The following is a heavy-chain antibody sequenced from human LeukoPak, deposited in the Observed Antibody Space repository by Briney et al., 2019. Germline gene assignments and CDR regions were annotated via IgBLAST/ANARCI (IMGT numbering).Heavy chain of an antibody. Sequence: SDTLSLNCTVSGGSVSSVIYYWSWIRQPRGEGLELIGYIYYSGSTNYTPSLKSRITISVDTSKNQFSLKLSCVIAADTAVYYCARDGNDDGDSGGYFDYWGQGTLVTVSS. V-gene: IGHV4-61*01. D-gene: IGHD4-17*01. J-gene: IGHJ4*02. CDR2: IYYSGST. CDR1: GGSVSSVIYY. CDR3: ARDGNDDGDSGGYFDY.